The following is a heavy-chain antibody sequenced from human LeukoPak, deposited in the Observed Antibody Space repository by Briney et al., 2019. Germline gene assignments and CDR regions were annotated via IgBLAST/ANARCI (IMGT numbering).Heavy chain of an antibody. CDR2: ISSDGSNK. Sequence: GGSLRLSCAASGFTFSSYAMHWVRQAPGKGLEWVTFISSDGSNKYYADSVKGRFSISRDNSKNTLYLQMNSLRPEDTAVYYCARGRRTLIVGATRNAFDVWGQGTIITVSS. CDR1: GFTFSSYA. CDR3: ARGRRTLIVGATRNAFDV. V-gene: IGHV3-30*04. J-gene: IGHJ3*01. D-gene: IGHD1-26*01.